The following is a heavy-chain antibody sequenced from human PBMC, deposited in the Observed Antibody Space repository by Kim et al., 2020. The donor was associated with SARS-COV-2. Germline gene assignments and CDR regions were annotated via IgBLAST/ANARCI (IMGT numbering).Heavy chain of an antibody. CDR3: ARNFLSYSGGSGYLGAFNI. V-gene: IGHV5-51*01. CDR2: MYPGDSET. D-gene: IGHD3-22*01. Sequence: GESLKISCKGSGYSFSSYWIAWVRKMPGEGLEWMGIMYPGDSETRYSPSFQGQVTMSADKSISTAYLQWSSLKASDTAIYYCARNFLSYSGGSGYLGAFNIWGQGTMVTVSS. J-gene: IGHJ3*02. CDR1: GYSFSSYW.